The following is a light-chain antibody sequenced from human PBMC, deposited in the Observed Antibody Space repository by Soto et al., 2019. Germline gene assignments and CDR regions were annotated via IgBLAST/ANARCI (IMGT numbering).Light chain of an antibody. V-gene: IGKV1-27*01. CDR2: AAS. Sequence: DIPMTQSPSSLSAFVGDRVTITCRASQDSGNFLAWYQQKPGKVPKLLIYAASTLQSGVPSRFSGSGSGTDFTLTISSLQPEDVATYYCQKCKVAPFTFGGGTKVEIK. CDR1: QDSGNF. CDR3: QKCKVAPFT. J-gene: IGKJ4*01.